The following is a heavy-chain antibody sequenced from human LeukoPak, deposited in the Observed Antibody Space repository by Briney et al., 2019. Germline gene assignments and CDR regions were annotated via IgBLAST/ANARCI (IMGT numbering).Heavy chain of an antibody. J-gene: IGHJ4*02. CDR3: ARDFRGLSWYFDY. CDR1: GFTFNNYN. V-gene: IGHV3-48*01. Sequence: GGSLRLSCAAAGFTFNNYNMNWVRQAPGKGLEWVSYISGSSATIYYADSVKGRFTISRDNAKNSLYLQMNSLRAKDTAVYYCARDFRGLSWYFDYWGQGTLVTVSS. CDR2: ISGSSATI. D-gene: IGHD3-10*01.